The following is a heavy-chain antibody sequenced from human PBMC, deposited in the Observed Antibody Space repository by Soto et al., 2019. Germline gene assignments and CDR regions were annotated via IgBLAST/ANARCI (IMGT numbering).Heavy chain of an antibody. J-gene: IGHJ6*02. CDR1: GGSISSGGYY. CDR2: IYYSGST. CDR3: AREAYDILTGHINYYYYGMDV. D-gene: IGHD3-9*01. V-gene: IGHV4-31*03. Sequence: SLTCTVSGGSISSGGYYWSWIRQHPGKGLEWIGYIYYSGSTYYNPSLKSRVTISVDTSKNQFSLKLSSVTAADTAVYYCAREAYDILTGHINYYYYGMDVWGQGTTVTVSS.